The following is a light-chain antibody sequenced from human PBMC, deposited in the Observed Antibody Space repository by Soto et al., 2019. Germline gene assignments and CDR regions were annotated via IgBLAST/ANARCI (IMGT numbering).Light chain of an antibody. V-gene: IGKV3-20*01. CDR1: QSVTSNS. J-gene: IGKJ2*01. Sequence: EIVLTQSPGTLSLSPGERATLSCRASQSVTSNSLAWHQQKPGQAPRILIYGASSRATGIPDRFSGSGSGTEFTLTISRLEPEDSAVYYCQHYRGTPYYFGQGTKLEIK. CDR3: QHYRGTPYY. CDR2: GAS.